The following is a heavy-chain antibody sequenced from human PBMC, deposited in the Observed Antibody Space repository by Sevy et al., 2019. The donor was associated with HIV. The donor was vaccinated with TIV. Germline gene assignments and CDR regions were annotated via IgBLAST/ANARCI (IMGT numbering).Heavy chain of an antibody. Sequence: GGSLRLSCAVSGFTFTSYAMNWVRQAPGKGLEWVSGVSGSGGSTYYADSVKGRFSISRDNSRNTLYPQINTLRAEDTAVYYCVKDVAYDNTYLDYWGQGTLVT. J-gene: IGHJ4*02. CDR2: VSGSGGST. CDR3: VKDVAYDNTYLDY. CDR1: GFTFTSYA. D-gene: IGHD3-22*01. V-gene: IGHV3-23*01.